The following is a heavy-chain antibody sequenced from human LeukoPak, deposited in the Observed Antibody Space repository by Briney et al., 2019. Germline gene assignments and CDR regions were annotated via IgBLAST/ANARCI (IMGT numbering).Heavy chain of an antibody. J-gene: IGHJ4*02. CDR2: ISGSGGRT. D-gene: IGHD1-26*01. CDR1: GFPFSSYA. V-gene: IGHV3-23*01. CDR3: AKDTPRGKYYRPLVQ. Sequence: GGSLTLSCAASGFPFSSYAMRWLRQAPGKALEWVSTISGSGGRTYYADSVKGRFTTSTDNSRNTLYLQMNSLRAADTAIYFCAKDTPRGKYYRPLVQWGQGTLVTVSS.